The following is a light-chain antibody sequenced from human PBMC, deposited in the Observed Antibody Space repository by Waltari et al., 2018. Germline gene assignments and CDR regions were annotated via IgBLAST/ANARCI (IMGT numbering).Light chain of an antibody. CDR2: EVA. CDR1: SRDIGYFNA. J-gene: IGLJ3*02. CDR3: SSYAGSDTWV. V-gene: IGLV2-11*01. Sequence: QAAPTQPPSVSGSPGQSVTFSCTGTSRDIGYFNAVSWYQQHPGKAPKLMIYEVAKRPSGVSDRFSGSKSGNTASLTISGLQAEDEADYYCSSYAGSDTWVFGGGTRLTVL.